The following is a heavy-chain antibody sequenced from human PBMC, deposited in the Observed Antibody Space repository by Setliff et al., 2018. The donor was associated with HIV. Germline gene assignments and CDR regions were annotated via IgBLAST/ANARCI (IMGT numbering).Heavy chain of an antibody. J-gene: IGHJ6*03. CDR2: ITTGSSYI. CDR3: ARDGTRLLAAMDV. V-gene: IGHV3-21*01. Sequence: PGGSLRLSCVASGFTLSTYSMNWVRQAPGKGLEWVSSITTGSSYIFDAGSVKGRFTISRDNAQNSLYLQMNNLRVEDTAVYYCARDGTRLLAAMDVWGKGTTVTVSS. CDR1: GFTLSTYS.